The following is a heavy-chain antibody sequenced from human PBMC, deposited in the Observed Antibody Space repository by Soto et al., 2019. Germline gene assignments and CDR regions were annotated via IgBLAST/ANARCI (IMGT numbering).Heavy chain of an antibody. Sequence: ASATLSLTCAVSGGSISSSNWWSWVRQPPGKGLEWIGEIYHSGSTNYNPSLKSRVTISVDKSKNQFSLKLSSVTAADTAVYYCARDPPPIAVAGAAGAFDIWGQGTMVT. V-gene: IGHV4-4*02. J-gene: IGHJ3*02. CDR2: IYHSGST. CDR3: ARDPPPIAVAGAAGAFDI. CDR1: GGSISSSNW. D-gene: IGHD6-19*01.